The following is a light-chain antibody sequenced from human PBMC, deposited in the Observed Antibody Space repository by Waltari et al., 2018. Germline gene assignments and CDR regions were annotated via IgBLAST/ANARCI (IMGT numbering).Light chain of an antibody. CDR3: SSYISSSTLEL. J-gene: IGLJ2*01. Sequence: QSAPTQPSPVSGSPWQSVPLPCTGTNGYVCAYKFFSRYQQHPGKAPKLMIFDVSNRPSGVSNRFSGSKSGNTASLTISGLQAEDEADYYCSSYISSSTLELFGGGTSLTVL. V-gene: IGLV2-14*03. CDR2: DVS. CDR1: NGYVCAYKF.